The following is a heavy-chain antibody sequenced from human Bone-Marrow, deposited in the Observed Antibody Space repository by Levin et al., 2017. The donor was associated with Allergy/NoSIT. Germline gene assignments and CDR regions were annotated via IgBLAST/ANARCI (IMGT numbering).Heavy chain of an antibody. J-gene: IGHJ4*02. CDR2: ISISGGST. V-gene: IGHV3-48*03. CDR1: GFTFSTYE. D-gene: IGHD3-3*01. CDR3: ARSGSMYYDFWREDFDY. Sequence: GESLKISCAASGFTFSTYEMNWVRQAPGKGLEWVSYISISGGSTYYADSVKGRFTISRDNAKNSLYLQMNSLRAEDTAVYYCARSGSMYYDFWREDFDYWGQGTLVTVSS.